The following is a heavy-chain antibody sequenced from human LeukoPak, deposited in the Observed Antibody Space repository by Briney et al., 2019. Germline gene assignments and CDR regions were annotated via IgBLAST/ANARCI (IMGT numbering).Heavy chain of an antibody. CDR3: ARASSSGYSRFDY. CDR2: ISSSSSYI. CDR1: GFTCSSYS. Sequence: GGSLRLSCAASGFTCSSYSINWVRQAPGKGREWVSSISSSSSYIYYADSVKGRFTISRDNAKNSLYLQMNSLRAEDTAVYYCARASSSGYSRFDYWGQGTLVTVSS. D-gene: IGHD3-22*01. J-gene: IGHJ4*02. V-gene: IGHV3-21*01.